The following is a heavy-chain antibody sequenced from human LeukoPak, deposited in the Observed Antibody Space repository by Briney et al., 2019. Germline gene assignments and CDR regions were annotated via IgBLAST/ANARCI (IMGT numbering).Heavy chain of an antibody. D-gene: IGHD3-10*01. J-gene: IGHJ4*02. Sequence: GGSLRLSCAASGFTFSSYAMSWVRQAPGKGLVWVSRISTDGSSTTYADSVKGRFTISRDNAKNTLYLQMNSLRAEDTAVYYCARDRAYYYGSGSPLFDYWGQGTLVTVSS. CDR2: ISTDGSST. V-gene: IGHV3-74*01. CDR1: GFTFSSYA. CDR3: ARDRAYYYGSGSPLFDY.